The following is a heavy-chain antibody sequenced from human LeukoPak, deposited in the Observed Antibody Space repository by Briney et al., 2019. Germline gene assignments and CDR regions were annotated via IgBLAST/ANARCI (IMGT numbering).Heavy chain of an antibody. V-gene: IGHV3-33*06. J-gene: IGHJ5*02. Sequence: GGSLRLSCAASGFTFSSCGMHWVRHAPGKGLEWVAVIWYDGSNKYYADSVKGRFTISRDNSKNTLYLQMNSLRAEDTAVYYCAKEGGYCSSTSCYRGNWFDPWGQGTLVTVSS. D-gene: IGHD2-2*02. CDR1: GFTFSSCG. CDR2: IWYDGSNK. CDR3: AKEGGYCSSTSCYRGNWFDP.